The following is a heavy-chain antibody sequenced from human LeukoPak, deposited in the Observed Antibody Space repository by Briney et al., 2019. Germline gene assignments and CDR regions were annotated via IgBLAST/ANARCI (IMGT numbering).Heavy chain of an antibody. D-gene: IGHD2-2*01. CDR3: ARAGCSSTSCYWFDP. CDR2: IYYSGST. V-gene: IGHV4-61*01. J-gene: IGHJ5*02. Sequence: PSETLSLTCTVSGGSISSGSYYWSWIRQPPGKGLEWIGYIYYSGSTNYNPSLKSRVTISVDTSKNQFSLKLSSVTAADTAVYYCARAGCSSTSCYWFDPWGQGTLVTVSS. CDR1: GGSISSGSYY.